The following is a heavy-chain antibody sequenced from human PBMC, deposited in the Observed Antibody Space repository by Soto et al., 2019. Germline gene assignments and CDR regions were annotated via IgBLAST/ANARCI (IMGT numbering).Heavy chain of an antibody. CDR1: GFTFSSYS. Sequence: GGSLSLSCAASGFTFSSYSMNWVRQAPGKGLEWVSSISSSSSYIYYADSVKGRFTISRDNAKNSLYLQMNSLRAEDTAVYYCARDLRITMIVVVNDAFDIWGQGTMVTV. D-gene: IGHD3-22*01. CDR3: ARDLRITMIVVVNDAFDI. J-gene: IGHJ3*02. CDR2: ISSSSSYI. V-gene: IGHV3-21*01.